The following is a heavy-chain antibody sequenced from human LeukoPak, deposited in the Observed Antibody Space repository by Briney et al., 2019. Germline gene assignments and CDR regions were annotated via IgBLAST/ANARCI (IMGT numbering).Heavy chain of an antibody. J-gene: IGHJ5*02. D-gene: IGHD2-2*01. V-gene: IGHV4-59*01. CDR2: IYYSGST. Sequence: SETLSLTCTASGGSISSYYWSWIRQPPGKGLEWIGYIYYSGSTSHNPSLNSRVTISVDTSENQFSLKLSSVTAADTAVYYCAREGACSSTSCYTNNWFDPWGQGILVTVSS. CDR3: AREGACSSTSCYTNNWFDP. CDR1: GGSISSYY.